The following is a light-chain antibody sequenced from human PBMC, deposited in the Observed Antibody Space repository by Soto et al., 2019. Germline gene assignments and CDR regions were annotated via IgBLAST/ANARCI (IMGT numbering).Light chain of an antibody. CDR1: QTISYTS. Sequence: IVLTQSPGTLSLSPGEGATLSCRASQTISYTSLAWYQHTPGRAPRLLIYAAYSRAAGIPDRFSGSGSGTDFTLSISRLEPDDFAVDYCQHYDSSLFTFGPGTKVDIK. V-gene: IGKV3-20*01. CDR3: QHYDSSLFT. J-gene: IGKJ3*01. CDR2: AAY.